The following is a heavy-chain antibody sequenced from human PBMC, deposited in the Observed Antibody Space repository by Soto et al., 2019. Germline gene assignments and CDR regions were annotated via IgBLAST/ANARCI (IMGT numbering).Heavy chain of an antibody. D-gene: IGHD2-15*01. V-gene: IGHV1-69*01. CDR3: AVKGIVVVVAATLPYYYYGMDV. Sequence: QVQLVQSGAEVKKPGSSVKVSCKASGGTFSSYAISWVRQAPGQGLEWMGGIIPIFGTANYAQKFQGRVTITADESTCTAYMELSSLRSEDTAVYYCAVKGIVVVVAATLPYYYYGMDVWGQGTTVTVFS. J-gene: IGHJ6*02. CDR2: IIPIFGTA. CDR1: GGTFSSYA.